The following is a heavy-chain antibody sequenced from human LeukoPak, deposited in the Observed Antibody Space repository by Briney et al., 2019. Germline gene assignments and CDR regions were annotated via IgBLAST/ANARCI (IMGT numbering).Heavy chain of an antibody. V-gene: IGHV3-30*04. D-gene: IGHD2-15*01. Sequence: GRSLRLSCVGSGFTFSKYAMHWVRQAPGKGLEWLAVISFDAKHKYYGDSVKGRFTISRDNSNNTLYLQMSGLTSEDTALYYCARGRVVPATRLDYWGRGTLVTVSP. CDR3: ARGRVVPATRLDY. J-gene: IGHJ4*02. CDR1: GFTFSKYA. CDR2: ISFDAKHK.